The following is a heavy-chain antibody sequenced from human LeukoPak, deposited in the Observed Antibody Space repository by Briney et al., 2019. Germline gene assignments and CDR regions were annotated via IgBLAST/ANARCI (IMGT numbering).Heavy chain of an antibody. V-gene: IGHV1-2*06. Sequence: GASVKVSCKASGYTFTGYYMHWVRQAPGQGLEWVGRINPNSGGTNYAQKFQGRVTMTRDTSNRTAYMELSRLRSDDTAVYYCASTGIAVAGTEGRLYDYWGQGTLVTVSS. CDR3: ASTGIAVAGTEGRLYDY. CDR2: INPNSGGT. CDR1: GYTFTGYY. J-gene: IGHJ4*02. D-gene: IGHD6-19*01.